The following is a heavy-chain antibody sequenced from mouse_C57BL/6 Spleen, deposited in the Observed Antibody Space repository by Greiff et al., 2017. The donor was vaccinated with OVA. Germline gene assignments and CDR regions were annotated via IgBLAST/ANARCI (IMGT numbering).Heavy chain of an antibody. J-gene: IGHJ1*03. Sequence: VQLQQPGAELVRPGSSVKLSCKASGYTFTSYWMHWVKQRPIQGLEWIGNIDPSDSETHYNQKFKDKATLTVDKSSSTAYMQLSSLTSEDSAVYYCARGSSNWEYFDVWGTGTTVTVSS. V-gene: IGHV1-52*01. D-gene: IGHD4-1*01. CDR1: GYTFTSYW. CDR2: IDPSDSET. CDR3: ARGSSNWEYFDV.